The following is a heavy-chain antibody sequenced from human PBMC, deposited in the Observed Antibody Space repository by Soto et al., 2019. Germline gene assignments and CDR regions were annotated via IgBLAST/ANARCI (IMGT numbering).Heavy chain of an antibody. D-gene: IGHD3-22*01. CDR3: EKDREGSSGWYGMDV. Sequence: EVQLVESGGNLVQPGKSLRLSCAASGFIFDDYAMHWVRQVPGKGLEWVSAISWNSGTIAYADSVKGRFTISRDNAKKSLYLQMNSLRSEDTALYYCEKDREGSSGWYGMDVWGQGPTVTVSS. CDR1: GFIFDDYA. V-gene: IGHV3-9*01. J-gene: IGHJ6*02. CDR2: ISWNSGTI.